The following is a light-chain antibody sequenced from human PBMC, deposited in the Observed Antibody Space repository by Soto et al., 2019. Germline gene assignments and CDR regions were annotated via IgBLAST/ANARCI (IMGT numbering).Light chain of an antibody. CDR3: HHYGSPSWT. Sequence: EIVLKPSPGTLSLFPGERATLSCRASLSVASNYLAWYQQKPGQAPRILIFAASSRATGIPDNFSGSGSGTDFTLTISRLEPDDFAVYYCHHYGSPSWTFGQGTKV. V-gene: IGKV3-20*01. CDR1: LSVASNY. CDR2: AAS. J-gene: IGKJ1*01.